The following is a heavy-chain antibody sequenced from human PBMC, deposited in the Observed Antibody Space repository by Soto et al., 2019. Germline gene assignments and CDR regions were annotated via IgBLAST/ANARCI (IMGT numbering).Heavy chain of an antibody. J-gene: IGHJ4*02. CDR1: GFTFSSYG. CDR3: AKDRVVPAAIFDY. V-gene: IGHV3-30*18. CDR2: ISYDGSNK. D-gene: IGHD2-2*02. Sequence: QVQLVESGGGVVQPGRSLRLYCAASGFTFSSYGMHWVRQAPGKGLEWVAVISYDGSNKYYADSVKGRFTISRDNSKNTLYLQMNSLRAEDTAVYYCAKDRVVPAAIFDYWGQGTLVTVSS.